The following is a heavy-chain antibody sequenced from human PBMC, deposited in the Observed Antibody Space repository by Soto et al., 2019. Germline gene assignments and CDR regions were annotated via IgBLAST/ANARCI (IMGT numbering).Heavy chain of an antibody. CDR3: ARMGTYYGIGY. CDR2: IYYSGST. CDR1: GGSSSRGDDY. V-gene: IGHV4-30-4*01. D-gene: IGHD3-22*01. J-gene: IGHJ4*02. Sequence: TLSLTCSVSGGSSSRGDDYGSWIRQPPGKGLEWIGYIYYSGSTYYNPSLKSRVTISVDTSKNQFSLKLSSVTAADTAVYYCARMGTYYGIGYWGQGTLVTVSS.